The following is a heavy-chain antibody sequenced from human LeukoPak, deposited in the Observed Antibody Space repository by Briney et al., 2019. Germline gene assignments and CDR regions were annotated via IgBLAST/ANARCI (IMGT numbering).Heavy chain of an antibody. CDR2: IYYIGCT. D-gene: IGHD5-18*01. Sequence: PSETLSLTCAVSCVSICRNSYYWGWIGHPPRKGLEGVGSIYYIGCTYYNPSLKSRVTISVDASKNRFSLKLRPVTAADTAVYYCARVSEGYSYGPGVYYYYYMHVWGKGTTVTISS. J-gene: IGHJ6*03. CDR3: ARVSEGYSYGPGVYYYYYMHV. V-gene: IGHV4-39*07. CDR1: CVSICRNSYY.